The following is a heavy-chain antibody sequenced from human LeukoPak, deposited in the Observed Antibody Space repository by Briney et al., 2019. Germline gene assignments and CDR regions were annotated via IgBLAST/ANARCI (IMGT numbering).Heavy chain of an antibody. CDR1: GGTFSSYA. CDR3: ARAPYSSSSNFDY. D-gene: IGHD6-6*01. Sequence: EASVKVSCKAPGGTFSSYAISWVRQAPGQGLEWMGGVIPIFGTANYAQKFQGRVTITADESTSTAYMELSSLRSKDTAVYYCARAPYSSSSNFDYWGQGTLVTVSS. CDR2: VIPIFGTA. V-gene: IGHV1-69*01. J-gene: IGHJ4*02.